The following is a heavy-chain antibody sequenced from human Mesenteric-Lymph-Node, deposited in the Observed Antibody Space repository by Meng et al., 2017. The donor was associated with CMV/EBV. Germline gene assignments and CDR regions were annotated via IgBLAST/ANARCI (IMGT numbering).Heavy chain of an antibody. CDR3: AKNQAGASIYFDN. V-gene: IGHV3-74*01. CDR2: INVDGSDT. J-gene: IGHJ4*02. D-gene: IGHD1-26*01. CDR1: GFTFTKYW. Sequence: GGSLRLSCEASGFTFTKYWILWVRQAPGKGLFWVSRINVDGSDTDYADSVKGRFTISRENAENSLYLQMKSLRAADTAVYYCAKNQAGASIYFDNWGQGTLVTVS.